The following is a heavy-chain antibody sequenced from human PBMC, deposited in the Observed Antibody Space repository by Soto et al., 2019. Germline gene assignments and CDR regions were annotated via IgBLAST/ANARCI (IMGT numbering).Heavy chain of an antibody. D-gene: IGHD2-21*02. J-gene: IGHJ4*01. Sequence: QVQLVQSGAEVKKPGSSVKVSCKASGGTFSSYTISWVRQAPGQGLEWMGRIIPTLGIAYYAQKFQGRVTITADKSTSTAYMELSSLRSDDTAVYYCANLHCGGDCYPYYFDYCGLGTLVTVSS. CDR3: ANLHCGGDCYPYYFDY. CDR2: IIPTLGIA. V-gene: IGHV1-69*02. CDR1: GGTFSSYT.